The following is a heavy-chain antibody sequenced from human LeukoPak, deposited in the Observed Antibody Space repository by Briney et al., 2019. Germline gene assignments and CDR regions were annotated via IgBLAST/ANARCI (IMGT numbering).Heavy chain of an antibody. CDR1: GYTFTGYY. D-gene: IGHD3-10*01. Sequence: ASVKVSCKASGYTFTGYYMHWVRQAPGQGLEWMGWINPNSGGTNYAQKFQGRVTMTRDTSISTAYMELSSLRSADTAVYYCARAQGNDAFDIWGQGTMVTVSS. CDR2: INPNSGGT. CDR3: ARAQGNDAFDI. V-gene: IGHV1-2*02. J-gene: IGHJ3*02.